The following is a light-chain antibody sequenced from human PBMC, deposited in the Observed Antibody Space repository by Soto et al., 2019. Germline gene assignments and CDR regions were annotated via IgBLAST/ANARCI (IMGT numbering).Light chain of an antibody. Sequence: QSVLTQPASVSGSPGQSITISCTGTISDIGGYNFISWYQHHPGKAPKLLIYGNSNRPSGVPDRFSGSKSGTSASLAITGLQAEDEADYYCQSYDSSLSGSYVFGTGTKLTVL. CDR1: ISDIGGYNF. CDR2: GNS. V-gene: IGLV2-14*03. CDR3: QSYDSSLSGSYV. J-gene: IGLJ1*01.